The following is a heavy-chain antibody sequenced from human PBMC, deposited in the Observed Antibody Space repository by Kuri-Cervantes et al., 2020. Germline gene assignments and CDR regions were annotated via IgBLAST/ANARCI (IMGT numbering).Heavy chain of an antibody. D-gene: IGHD1-26*01. CDR2: ISSSSSYI. CDR1: GFTFSSYS. J-gene: IGHJ4*02. V-gene: IGHV3-21*04. Sequence: GKSLKISCAASGFTFSSYSMNWVRQAPGKGLEWVSSISSSSSYIYYADSVKGRFTISRDNAKNSLYLQMNSLRAEDTAVYYCAKSLTLSFWGSYYAATSGPDWWYWGQGTLVTVSS. CDR3: AKSLTLSFWGSYYAATSGPDWWY.